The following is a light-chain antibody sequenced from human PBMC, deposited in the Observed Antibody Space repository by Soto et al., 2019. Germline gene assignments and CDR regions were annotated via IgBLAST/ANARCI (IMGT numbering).Light chain of an antibody. Sequence: QSVLTQPPSVSAAPGQKVTICCSGSSSNIGNNYVSWYQHLPGTAPKLLIYDNNERPSGIPDRFSGAKSGTSATLGITGLQTGDEADYYCGTWDTSLSAVVFGGGTKLTVL. CDR3: GTWDTSLSAVV. CDR1: SSNIGNNY. CDR2: DNN. J-gene: IGLJ2*01. V-gene: IGLV1-51*01.